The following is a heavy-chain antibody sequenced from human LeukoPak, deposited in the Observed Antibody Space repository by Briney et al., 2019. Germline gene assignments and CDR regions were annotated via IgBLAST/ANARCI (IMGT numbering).Heavy chain of an antibody. CDR2: INPNSGGT. CDR1: GYTFTGYY. Sequence: ASVKVSCKASGYTFTGYYMHWVRQAPGQGLEWMGWINPNSGGTDYAQKFQGWVTMTRDTSISTAYMELSRLRSDDTAVYYCAKEIAARHYYYYGMDVWGQGTTVTVSS. V-gene: IGHV1-2*04. D-gene: IGHD6-6*01. J-gene: IGHJ6*02. CDR3: AKEIAARHYYYYGMDV.